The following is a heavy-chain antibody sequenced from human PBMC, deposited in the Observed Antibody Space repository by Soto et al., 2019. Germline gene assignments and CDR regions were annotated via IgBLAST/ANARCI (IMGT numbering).Heavy chain of an antibody. V-gene: IGHV1-8*01. CDR2: MNPNSGNT. CDR1: GYTFTSYH. Sequence: QVQLVQSGAEVKKPGASVKVSCKASGYTFTSYHINWVRQATGQGLEYLGWMNPNSGNTAYVQKFQGRVTMTWDSSITTAYMELSSLRSEDTAVYFCARGIKYGAYSRWFDPWGQGTLVTVSS. J-gene: IGHJ5*02. CDR3: ARGIKYGAYSRWFDP. D-gene: IGHD4-17*01.